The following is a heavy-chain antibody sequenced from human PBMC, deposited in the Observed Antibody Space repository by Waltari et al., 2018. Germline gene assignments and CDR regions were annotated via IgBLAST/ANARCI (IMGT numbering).Heavy chain of an antibody. Sequence: QVQLVQSGAEVKKPGASVKVSCKASGYTFTSYAMHWVRQAPGQRLEWMGWINAGNGNTKYSQKFQGRVTITRDTSASTAYMELSSLRSEDTVVYYCARIQGSSDFDYWGQGTLVTVSS. CDR1: GYTFTSYA. J-gene: IGHJ4*02. CDR2: INAGNGNT. V-gene: IGHV1-3*01. D-gene: IGHD2-15*01. CDR3: ARIQGSSDFDY.